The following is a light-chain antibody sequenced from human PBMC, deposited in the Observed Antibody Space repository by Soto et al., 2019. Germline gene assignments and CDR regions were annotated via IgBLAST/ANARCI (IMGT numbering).Light chain of an antibody. V-gene: IGLV1-44*01. Sequence: QSVLTQPPSASGAPGQRVTISCSGSSSNIGSNTVNWYLQLPGTAPKLLIYNNNERPSGVPDRFSGSKSGTSASLAISGLQSKDEADYYCAAWDNSLSGGVFGGGTKLTVL. CDR1: SSNIGSNT. CDR2: NNN. J-gene: IGLJ3*02. CDR3: AAWDNSLSGGV.